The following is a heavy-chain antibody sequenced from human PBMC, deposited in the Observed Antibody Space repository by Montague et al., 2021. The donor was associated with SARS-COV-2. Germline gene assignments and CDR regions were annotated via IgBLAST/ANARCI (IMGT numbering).Heavy chain of an antibody. D-gene: IGHD5-12*01. J-gene: IGHJ4*02. CDR2: IYTSGTT. V-gene: IGHV4-61*02. CDR1: GGSISSGNYY. CDR3: ARAHSGSWAHLDN. Sequence: TLSLTCTVSGGSISSGNYYWSWIRQPAGKGLERIGRIYTSGTTDYSFSLKSRVTISVDSSKNQFSLKLTSVTAADTAVYYCARAHSGSWAHLDNWGQGSLVTVSS.